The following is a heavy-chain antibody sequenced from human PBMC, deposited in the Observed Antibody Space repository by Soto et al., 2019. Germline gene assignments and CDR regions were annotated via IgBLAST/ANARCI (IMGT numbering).Heavy chain of an antibody. Sequence: QLQLQESGPGLVKSSETLSLPCSVSGDSISNSRFYWAWIRQPPGVGLEWIGSIYHTGNAYYNPSLKSRVTIFVDTSKNQFSLKLTSVTAADTALYYCARDYFDSSDYTTNRFDPWGQGTLVTVSS. J-gene: IGHJ5*02. CDR2: IYHTGNA. V-gene: IGHV4-39*01. CDR1: GDSISNSRFY. D-gene: IGHD3-22*01. CDR3: ARDYFDSSDYTTNRFDP.